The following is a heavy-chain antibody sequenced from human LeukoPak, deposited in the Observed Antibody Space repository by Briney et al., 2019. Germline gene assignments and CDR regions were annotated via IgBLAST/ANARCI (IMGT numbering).Heavy chain of an antibody. CDR2: ISWDGRDT. J-gene: IGHJ4*02. CDR1: GFTFDDYT. CDR3: ARDQVPERLNMIVAY. Sequence: GGSLRLSCAASGFTFDDYTMHWVRQAPGKGLEWVSLISWDGRDTYYADSVKGRFTISRDNSRGSLYLQMNRLKTEDTALYYCARDQVPERLNMIVAYWGQGSLVTVSS. D-gene: IGHD3-22*01. V-gene: IGHV3-43*01.